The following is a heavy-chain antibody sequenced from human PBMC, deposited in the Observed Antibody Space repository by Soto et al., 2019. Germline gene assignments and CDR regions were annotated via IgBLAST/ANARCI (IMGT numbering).Heavy chain of an antibody. CDR3: AKYIGKWVEVAGRGPY. Sequence: QVQLVESGGGVVQPGRSLRLSCAASGFTLSSYGMHWVRQAPGKGLEWVAAISYAGSNKYYADSVKGRFTISRDNSKNTLYLQMNSMRVEDTAVYYGAKYIGKWVEVAGRGPYWGQGTLVTVSS. V-gene: IGHV3-30*18. D-gene: IGHD6-19*01. J-gene: IGHJ4*02. CDR1: GFTLSSYG. CDR2: ISYAGSNK.